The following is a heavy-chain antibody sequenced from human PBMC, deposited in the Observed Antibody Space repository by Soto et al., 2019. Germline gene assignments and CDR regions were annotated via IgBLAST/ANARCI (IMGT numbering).Heavy chain of an antibody. Sequence: SETLSLTCTVSGGSISSYYWSWIRQPAGKGLEWIGRIYTSGSTNYNPSLKNRVTMSVDTSKNQFSLKLSSVTAADTAVYYCARDRYYDSSGYGMDVWGQGTTVTVSS. V-gene: IGHV4-4*07. J-gene: IGHJ6*02. CDR2: IYTSGST. CDR3: ARDRYYDSSGYGMDV. CDR1: GGSISSYY. D-gene: IGHD3-22*01.